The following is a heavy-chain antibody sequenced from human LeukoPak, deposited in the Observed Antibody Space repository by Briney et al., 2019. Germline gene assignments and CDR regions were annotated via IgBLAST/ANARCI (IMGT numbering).Heavy chain of an antibody. D-gene: IGHD4-17*01. CDR1: GYTFTGYY. CDR2: INPNSGGT. Sequence: GASVKVSCKASGYTFTGYYMHWVRQAPGQGLEWMGRINPNSGGTNYAHKFQGRVTMTRDTSISTAYMELSRLRSDDTAVYYCARADYGDYVWFDPWGQGTLVTVSS. J-gene: IGHJ5*02. CDR3: ARADYGDYVWFDP. V-gene: IGHV1-2*06.